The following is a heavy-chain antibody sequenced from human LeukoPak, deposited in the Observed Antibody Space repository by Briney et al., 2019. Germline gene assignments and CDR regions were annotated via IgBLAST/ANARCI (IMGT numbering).Heavy chain of an antibody. J-gene: IGHJ4*02. V-gene: IGHV3-23*01. CDR3: AKESAGYTNPYYFDC. D-gene: IGHD3-16*02. Sequence: GGSLRLSCAASGFTFSTYAMSWVRQAPGKGLEWVSTISSSGANTYNADSVRGRFTISRANSKNTLYLHMNSVRAEDTGVYYCAKESAGYTNPYYFDCWGQGALVTVS. CDR2: ISSSGANT. CDR1: GFTFSTYA.